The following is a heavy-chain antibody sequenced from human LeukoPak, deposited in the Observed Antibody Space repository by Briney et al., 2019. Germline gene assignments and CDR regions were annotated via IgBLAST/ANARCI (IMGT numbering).Heavy chain of an antibody. CDR3: TRGPGIAVTGSLY. V-gene: IGHV3-49*04. D-gene: IGHD6-19*01. CDR2: IRSKAYGGTA. CDR1: GFTFDDYA. Sequence: AGGSLRLSCTASGFTFDDYALTWVRQAPGKGLEWVGFIRSKAYGGTAEYAASVKGRFTISRDDSKSIAYLQMNSLKTGDTAVYYCTRGPGIAVTGSLYWGQGTLVTVSS. J-gene: IGHJ4*02.